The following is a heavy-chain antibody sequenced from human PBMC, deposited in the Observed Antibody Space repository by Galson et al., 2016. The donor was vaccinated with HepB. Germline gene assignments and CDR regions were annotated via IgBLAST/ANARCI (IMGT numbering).Heavy chain of an antibody. V-gene: IGHV3-23*01. CDR3: VRVRATLTHDAFDI. CDR2: ISRTGDST. J-gene: IGHJ3*02. CDR1: GFTFNRYG. D-gene: IGHD3-10*01. Sequence: SLRLSCAASGFTFNRYGMTWVRQAPGKGLECVSSISRTGDSTDYADSVKGRFPFSRDNSKNTLDLQMSSLRAEDTAVYSCVRVRATLTHDAFDIWGQGTMVTVSS.